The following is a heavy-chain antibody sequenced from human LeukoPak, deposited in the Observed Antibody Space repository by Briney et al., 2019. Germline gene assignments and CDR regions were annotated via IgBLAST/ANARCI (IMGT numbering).Heavy chain of an antibody. CDR3: AKDGRYTAEY. CDR1: GFTFSSYA. Sequence: GGSLRLSCAASGFTFSSYAMSWVRQAPGKGLEWVAFIRYDGSNKYYADSVKGRFTISRDNSKNTLYLQMNSLRAEDTAVYYCAKDGRYTAEYWGQGTLVTVSS. J-gene: IGHJ4*02. D-gene: IGHD5-18*01. CDR2: IRYDGSNK. V-gene: IGHV3-30*02.